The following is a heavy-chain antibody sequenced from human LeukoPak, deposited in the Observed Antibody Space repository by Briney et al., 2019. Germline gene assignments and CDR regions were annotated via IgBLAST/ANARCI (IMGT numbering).Heavy chain of an antibody. D-gene: IGHD3-10*01. J-gene: IGHJ4*02. CDR3: TTGGAVRAQQ. Sequence: GGSLRLSCAASGFNYSIYGMDWLRQAPGKGLEWVSYISSNTRTISYANSVKGRFTISRDNAQNSLFLQMNSLRAEDTAVYYCTTGGAVRAQQWRKGTLVTVSS. CDR2: ISSNTRTI. V-gene: IGHV3-48*01. CDR1: GFNYSIYG.